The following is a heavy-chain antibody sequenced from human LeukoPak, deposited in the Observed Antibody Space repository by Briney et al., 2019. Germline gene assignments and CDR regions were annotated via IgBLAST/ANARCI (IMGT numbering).Heavy chain of an antibody. Sequence: SQTLSLTCTVSGGSISSGSYSWGWIRQPPGKGLEWIGSIYYSGSTYYNPSLKSRVTISVDTSKNQFSLKLSSVTAADTAVYYCARLSVVVVAVDYWGQGTLVTVSS. CDR3: ARLSVVVVAVDY. CDR2: IYYSGST. D-gene: IGHD2-15*01. CDR1: GGSISSGSYS. J-gene: IGHJ4*02. V-gene: IGHV4-39*01.